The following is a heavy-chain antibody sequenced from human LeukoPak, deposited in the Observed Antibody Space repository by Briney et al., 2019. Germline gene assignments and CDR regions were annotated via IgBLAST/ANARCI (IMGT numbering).Heavy chain of an antibody. D-gene: IGHD4-11*01. CDR2: IYYSGST. Sequence: PSETLSLTCTVSGGSISSSSYYWGWIRQPPGKGLEWIGSIYYSGSTYYNPPLKSRVTISVDTSKNQFSLKLSSVTAADTAVYYCARQWTTVTDYWGQGTLVTVSS. CDR1: GGSISSSSYY. V-gene: IGHV4-39*01. CDR3: ARQWTTVTDY. J-gene: IGHJ4*02.